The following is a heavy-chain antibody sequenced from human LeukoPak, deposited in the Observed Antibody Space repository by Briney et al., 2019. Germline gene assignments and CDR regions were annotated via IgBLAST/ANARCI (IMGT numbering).Heavy chain of an antibody. Sequence: ASVKVSYKASGYTFTSYGISWVRQAPGQGLEWMGWISAYNGNTNYAQKLQGRVTMTTDTSTSTAYMELRSLRSDDPAVYYCASAAAGNNDAFDIWGQGTMVTVSS. CDR3: ASAAAGNNDAFDI. CDR2: ISAYNGNT. CDR1: GYTFTSYG. V-gene: IGHV1-18*01. D-gene: IGHD6-13*01. J-gene: IGHJ3*02.